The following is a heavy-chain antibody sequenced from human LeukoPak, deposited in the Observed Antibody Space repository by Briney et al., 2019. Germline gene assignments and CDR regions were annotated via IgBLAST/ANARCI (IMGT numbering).Heavy chain of an antibody. Sequence: HPGSSLRLSRAASAFPFRTYWMSWVRQAPGKGRDWVVNIKQDGSEKYYVDSVKGRFTISRDNAKNSLYLQMNSLRAEDTAVYYCARDRHLLRLLTSNAFDIWGEGTMVTVSS. J-gene: IGHJ3*02. CDR1: AFPFRTYW. V-gene: IGHV3-7*01. CDR2: IKQDGSEK. D-gene: IGHD2-21*01. CDR3: ARDRHLLRLLTSNAFDI.